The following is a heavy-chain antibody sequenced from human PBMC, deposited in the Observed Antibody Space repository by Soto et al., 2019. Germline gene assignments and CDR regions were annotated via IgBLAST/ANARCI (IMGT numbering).Heavy chain of an antibody. CDR3: SSNYDDSSGYWSSAFDI. V-gene: IGHV1-18*01. D-gene: IGHD3-22*01. CDR2: ISAYNGNP. Sequence: ASLKVXCNSSGYTFTSYGIICVRQTSGQGLEWMGWISAYNGNPNYPQKLQGRVTMTTDPSTSTAYMERRSLRSDDTAVYFCSSNYDDSSGYWSSAFDIWGQGTMVTVSS. J-gene: IGHJ3*02. CDR1: GYTFTSYG.